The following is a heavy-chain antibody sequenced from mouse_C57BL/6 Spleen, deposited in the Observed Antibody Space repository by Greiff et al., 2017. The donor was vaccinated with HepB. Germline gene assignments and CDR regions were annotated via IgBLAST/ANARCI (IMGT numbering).Heavy chain of an antibody. Sequence: DVKLQESGGGLVKPGGSLKLSCAASGFTFSSYAMSWVRQTPEKRLEWVATISDGGSYTYYPDNVKGRFTISRDNAKNNLYLQMSHLKSEDTAMYYCATESNWFAYWGQGTLVTVSA. J-gene: IGHJ3*01. D-gene: IGHD1-1*01. CDR3: ATESNWFAY. CDR1: GFTFSSYA. CDR2: ISDGGSYT. V-gene: IGHV5-4*03.